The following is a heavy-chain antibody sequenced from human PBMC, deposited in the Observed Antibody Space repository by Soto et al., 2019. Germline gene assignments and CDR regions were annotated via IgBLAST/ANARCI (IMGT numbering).Heavy chain of an antibody. CDR2: IYPGDSDT. CDR1: GYSFTSYW. V-gene: IGHV5-51*01. Sequence: PGESLKISCKGSGYSFTSYWIGWVRQMPGKGLEWMGIIYPGDSDTRYSPSFQGQVTISADKSISTAYLQWSSLKASDTAMYYCARSKRITIFGVVSGNWFDPWGQGTLVTVSS. J-gene: IGHJ5*02. CDR3: ARSKRITIFGVVSGNWFDP. D-gene: IGHD3-3*01.